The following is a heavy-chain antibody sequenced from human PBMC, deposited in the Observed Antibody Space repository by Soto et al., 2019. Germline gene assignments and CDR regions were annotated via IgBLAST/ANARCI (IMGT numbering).Heavy chain of an antibody. CDR1: GYTFTSYG. Sequence: QVQLVQSGAEVKKAGASVKVSCKASGYTFTSYGITWVRQAPGQGLEWMGWISAYNGHTNYAQKFQGRVTMTTDTSTSTAYMELRSLRSDDTAVYYCVRSPSATGTTWFDPWGQGTLVTVSS. V-gene: IGHV1-18*04. D-gene: IGHD6-13*01. CDR3: VRSPSATGTTWFDP. CDR2: ISAYNGHT. J-gene: IGHJ5*02.